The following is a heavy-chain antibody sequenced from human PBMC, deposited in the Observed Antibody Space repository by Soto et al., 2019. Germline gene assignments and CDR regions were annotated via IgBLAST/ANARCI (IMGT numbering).Heavy chain of an antibody. V-gene: IGHV4-34*01. CDR1: GGSFSGYY. J-gene: IGHJ4*02. Sequence: QVQLQQWGAGLLKPSETLSLTCAVYGGSFSGYYWNWIRQPPGKGLEWIGEINHSGSTNYNPSLKSRVTLSVDTPKNRFSLKLSSVTAADTAVYYCARGWGRIFDYWGQGTLVTVSS. CDR3: ARGWGRIFDY. D-gene: IGHD7-27*01. CDR2: INHSGST.